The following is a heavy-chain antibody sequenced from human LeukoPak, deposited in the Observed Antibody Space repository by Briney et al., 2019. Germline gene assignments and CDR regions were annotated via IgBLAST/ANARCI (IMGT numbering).Heavy chain of an antibody. Sequence: SETLSLTCTVSGGSISSYYWSWIRQPAGKGLEWIGRSYTTGSTNYNPSLKSRVTMSLDTSKNQFSLKLSSVTAADTAVYYCVRSAGSGFQLDYWGQGTLVTVSS. CDR1: GGSISSYY. V-gene: IGHV4-4*07. J-gene: IGHJ4*02. CDR3: VRSAGSGFQLDY. CDR2: SYTTGST.